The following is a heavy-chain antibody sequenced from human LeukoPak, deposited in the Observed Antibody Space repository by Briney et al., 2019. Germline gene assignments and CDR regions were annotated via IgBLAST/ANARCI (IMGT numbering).Heavy chain of an antibody. V-gene: IGHV6-1*01. Sequence: SQTLSLTCAISGDSVSSNSAAWNWIRQSPSRGLEWLGRTYYRSKWYSDYAVSVKSRITINPDTSKNQFSLQLNSVTPEDTAVYYCARAPVVPAPPDYYYYMDVWGKGTTVTVSS. J-gene: IGHJ6*03. CDR2: TYYRSKWYS. CDR3: ARAPVVPAPPDYYYYMDV. CDR1: GDSVSSNSAA. D-gene: IGHD2-2*01.